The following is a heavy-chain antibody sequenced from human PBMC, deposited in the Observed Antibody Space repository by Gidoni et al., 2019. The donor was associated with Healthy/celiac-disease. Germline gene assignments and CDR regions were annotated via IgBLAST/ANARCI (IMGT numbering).Heavy chain of an antibody. CDR2: INHSGST. CDR1: GGSFSGYY. CDR3: ASHYYYHY. Sequence: QVQLQQWGAGLLKPSETLSLTCAVYGGSFSGYYWSWIRQPPGKGLEWIGEINHSGSTNYNPSLKSRVTISVDTSKNQFSLKLSSVTAADTAVYYCASHYYYHYWGQGTLVTVSS. V-gene: IGHV4-34*01. J-gene: IGHJ4*02. D-gene: IGHD3-22*01.